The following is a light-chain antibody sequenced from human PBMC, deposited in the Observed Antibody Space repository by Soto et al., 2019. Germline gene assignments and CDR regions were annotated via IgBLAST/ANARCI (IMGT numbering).Light chain of an antibody. J-gene: IGKJ2*01. Sequence: DIQMTQSPSSLSASLGDRVTITCRASQSISTYFNWYQQKPGKAPKLLIYAASSLQSGVPSRFSGSGSGTDFTLTISSLQPEDFATYFCQESYSTPYTFGLGTKVDIK. CDR2: AAS. CDR1: QSISTY. V-gene: IGKV1-39*01. CDR3: QESYSTPYT.